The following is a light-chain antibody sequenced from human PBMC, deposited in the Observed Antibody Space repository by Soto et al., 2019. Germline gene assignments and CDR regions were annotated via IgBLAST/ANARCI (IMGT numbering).Light chain of an antibody. V-gene: IGKV3-20*01. CDR1: QTISGKS. CDR3: QQYASSPWT. Sequence: VLTQAPGTLSLSPGDRATLSCRASQTISGKSLAWYQLKPGQAPRLLIFGASTRATDIPDRFSGRGSGTDFALTSSRLEPEDFAVYCCQQYASSPWTFGQGTMVEIK. J-gene: IGKJ1*01. CDR2: GAS.